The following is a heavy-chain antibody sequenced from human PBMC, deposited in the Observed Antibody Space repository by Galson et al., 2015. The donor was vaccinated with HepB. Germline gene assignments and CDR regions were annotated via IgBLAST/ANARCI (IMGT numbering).Heavy chain of an antibody. CDR3: ARASSRYMVATIFALRY. J-gene: IGHJ4*02. D-gene: IGHD5-12*01. V-gene: IGHV3-33*01. Sequence: SLRLSCAASGFTFSSYGMHWVRQAPGKGLEWVAVIWYDGSNKYYADSVKGRFTISRDNSKNTLYLQMNSLRAEDTAVYYCARASSRYMVATIFALRYWGQGTLVTVSS. CDR2: IWYDGSNK. CDR1: GFTFSSYG.